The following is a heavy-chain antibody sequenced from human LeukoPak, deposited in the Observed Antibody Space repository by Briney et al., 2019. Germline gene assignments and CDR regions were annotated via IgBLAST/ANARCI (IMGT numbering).Heavy chain of an antibody. CDR3: AKVASGSGSMYYYGMDV. CDR2: ITGSGGTT. CDR1: AFTFSNYA. J-gene: IGHJ6*02. Sequence: GGSLRLSCAASAFTFSNYAMSWVRQAPGKGLEWVSAITGSGGTTYYAESVKGRFTISRDNSKNTLYLQMNSLRAEDTAVYHCAKVASGSGSMYYYGMDVWGQGTTVTVSS. D-gene: IGHD3-10*01. V-gene: IGHV3-23*01.